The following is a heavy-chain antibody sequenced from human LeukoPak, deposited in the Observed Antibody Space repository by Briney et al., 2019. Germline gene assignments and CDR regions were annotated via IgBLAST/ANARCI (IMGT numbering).Heavy chain of an antibody. CDR3: ASPVVTATAYYY. Sequence: GGSLRLSCAASGFTFSNYWMSWVRQAPGKGLEWVANIKQDGSEKYYVDSVKGRFTTSRDNAKNSLYLQMNSLRAEDTAVYYCASPVVTATAYYYWGQGTLVTVSS. D-gene: IGHD2-21*02. CDR1: GFTFSNYW. CDR2: IKQDGSEK. J-gene: IGHJ4*02. V-gene: IGHV3-7*03.